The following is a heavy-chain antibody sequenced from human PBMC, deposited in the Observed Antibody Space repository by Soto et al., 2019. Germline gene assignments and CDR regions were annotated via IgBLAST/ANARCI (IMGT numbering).Heavy chain of an antibody. Sequence: QLQLQEAGSGLVKPSQTLSLTCAVSGGSISSGGYSWNWIRQPPGKGLEWIGYIYHSGSTFYNPSRKSRVTISVDKSKNQFSLNLSSVTAADTAVYYCARDQLEGNWFDPWGQGTLVTVSS. CDR1: GGSISSGGYS. J-gene: IGHJ5*02. CDR2: IYHSGST. CDR3: ARDQLEGNWFDP. D-gene: IGHD1-1*01. V-gene: IGHV4-30-2*01.